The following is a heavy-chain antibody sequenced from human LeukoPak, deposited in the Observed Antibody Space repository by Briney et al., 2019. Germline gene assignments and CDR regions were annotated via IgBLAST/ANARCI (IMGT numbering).Heavy chain of an antibody. Sequence: GGSLRLSCAASGFTFSDYYMSWIRQAPGKGLEWVSYIGSSGRTIYYADSVKGRFTISRDNAKNSLYLQMNSLRAEDMALYYCAKDRNPAAGTKLTRDYFDYWGQGTLVTVSS. CDR2: IGSSGRTI. D-gene: IGHD6-13*01. CDR1: GFTFSDYY. J-gene: IGHJ4*02. V-gene: IGHV3-11*01. CDR3: AKDRNPAAGTKLTRDYFDY.